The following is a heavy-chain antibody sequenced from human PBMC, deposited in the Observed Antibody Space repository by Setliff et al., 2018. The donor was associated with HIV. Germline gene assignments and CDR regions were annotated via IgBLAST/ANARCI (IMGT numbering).Heavy chain of an antibody. V-gene: IGHV4-38-2*02. CDR1: GYSISSGYY. CDR2: IYHSGIT. CDR3: AKLGYSGRLVGAFDI. J-gene: IGHJ3*02. D-gene: IGHD1-26*01. Sequence: SETLSLTCTVYGYSISSGYYCGLIRQPPGKWLEWIGSIYHSGITYYHSSLKSGVTISVDTSKNQFSLNMTSVAAADTAVYYCAKLGYSGRLVGAFDIWGQGTMVTVSS.